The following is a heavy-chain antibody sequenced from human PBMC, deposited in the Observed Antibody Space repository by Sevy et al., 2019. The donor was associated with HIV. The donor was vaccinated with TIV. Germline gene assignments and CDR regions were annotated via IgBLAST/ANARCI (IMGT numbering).Heavy chain of an antibody. CDR2: ISAGGTTT. CDR1: GFIFSNYP. D-gene: IGHD2-2*01. CDR3: AKRYCSTITCYDDDFWNPYYFYGLDV. Sequence: GGSLRLSCAASGFIFSNYPMSWVRHSPGKGLEWVSDISAGGTTTYYADSVEGRFTISSDNSKNTVSLQMNSLGAEDTAIYYCAKRYCSTITCYDDDFWNPYYFYGLDVWGQGISVTVS. J-gene: IGHJ6*02. V-gene: IGHV3-23*01.